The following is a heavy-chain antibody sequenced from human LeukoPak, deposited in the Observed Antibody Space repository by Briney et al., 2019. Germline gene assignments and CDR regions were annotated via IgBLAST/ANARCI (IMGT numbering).Heavy chain of an antibody. D-gene: IGHD3-22*01. Sequence: SETLSLTCTVPGGSISSSSYYWGWIRQPPGKGLEWIGSIYYSGSTYYNPSLKSRVTISVDTSKNQFSLKLSSVTAADTAVYYCARGLRNFDYWGQGTLVTVSS. CDR1: GGSISSSSYY. CDR2: IYYSGST. V-gene: IGHV4-39*07. CDR3: ARGLRNFDY. J-gene: IGHJ4*02.